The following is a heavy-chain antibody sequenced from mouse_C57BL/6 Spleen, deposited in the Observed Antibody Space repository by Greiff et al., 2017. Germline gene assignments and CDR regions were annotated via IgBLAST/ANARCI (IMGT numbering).Heavy chain of an antibody. CDR1: GYTFTSYD. CDR3: ARWESYYAMDY. J-gene: IGHJ4*01. V-gene: IGHV1-85*01. D-gene: IGHD4-1*01. Sequence: QVQLQQSGPELVKPGASVQLSCKASGYTFTSYDLNWVKQRPGQGLEWIGWIYPRDGSTKYKEKFKGKATLTVDTSSSTAYMELHSLTSEDSAVYFCARWESYYAMDYWGQGTSGTVSS. CDR2: IYPRDGST.